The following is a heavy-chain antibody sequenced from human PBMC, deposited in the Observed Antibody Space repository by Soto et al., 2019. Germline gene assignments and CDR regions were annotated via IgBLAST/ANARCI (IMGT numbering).Heavy chain of an antibody. V-gene: IGHV4-59*01. CDR3: AREGLTGTIGLYYYYGMDV. CDR2: IYYSGST. CDR1: GGSISSYY. J-gene: IGHJ6*02. Sequence: SETLSLTCTVSGGSISSYYWSWIRQPPRKGLEWIGYIYYSGSTNYNPSLKSRVTISVDTSKNQFSLKLSSVTAADTAVYYCAREGLTGTIGLYYYYGMDVWGQGTTVTVSS. D-gene: IGHD1-7*01.